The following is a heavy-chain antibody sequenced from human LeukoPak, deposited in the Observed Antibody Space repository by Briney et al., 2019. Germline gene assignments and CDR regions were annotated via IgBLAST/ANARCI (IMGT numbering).Heavy chain of an antibody. Sequence: PGGSLRLSCAASGFTFSNYGMHWVRQAPGKGLEWVAVVSSDGSIDYYADSLRGRFTVSRDNSKNTMFLQFNTLRPEDTAVYYCARGQYYDFWSGYSDYYYMDVWGKGTTVTVSS. D-gene: IGHD3-3*01. CDR1: GFTFSNYG. CDR3: ARGQYYDFWSGYSDYYYMDV. J-gene: IGHJ6*03. CDR2: VSSDGSID. V-gene: IGHV3-30*03.